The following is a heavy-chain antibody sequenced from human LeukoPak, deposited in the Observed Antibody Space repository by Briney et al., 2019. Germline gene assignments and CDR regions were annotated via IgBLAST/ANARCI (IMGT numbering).Heavy chain of an antibody. CDR2: IYYSGST. J-gene: IGHJ5*02. V-gene: IGHV4-39*01. CDR1: GGSISSSSYY. CDR3: ARHGSITMVRGVIITPNWSDP. D-gene: IGHD3-10*01. Sequence: PSETLSLTCTVSGGSISSSSYYWGWIRQPPGKGLEWIGSIYYSGSTYYNPSLKSRVTISVDTSKNQFSLKLSSVTAADTAVYYCARHGSITMVRGVIITPNWSDPWGQGTLVTVSS.